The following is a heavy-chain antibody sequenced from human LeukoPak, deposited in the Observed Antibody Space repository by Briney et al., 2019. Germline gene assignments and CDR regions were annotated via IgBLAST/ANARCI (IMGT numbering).Heavy chain of an antibody. CDR3: ARVGTMVRGVTLYFDY. CDR1: GYTFTGYY. Sequence: ASVKVSCTASGYTFTGYYMHWVRQAPGQGLEWMGWINPNSGGTNYAQKFQGRVTMTRDTSISTAYMELSRLRSDDTAVYYCARVGTMVRGVTLYFDYWGQGTLVTVSS. CDR2: INPNSGGT. D-gene: IGHD3-10*01. V-gene: IGHV1-2*02. J-gene: IGHJ4*02.